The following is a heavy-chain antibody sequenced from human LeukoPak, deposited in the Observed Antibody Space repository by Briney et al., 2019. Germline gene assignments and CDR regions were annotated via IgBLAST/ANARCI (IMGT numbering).Heavy chain of an antibody. CDR1: GGSISSSNW. V-gene: IGHV4-4*02. CDR3: GAGDSYYFDY. CDR2: VYHSGST. Sequence: PSETLSLTCAVSGGSISSSNWWSWVRQPPGKGLEWIGEVYHSGSTNYNPSLESRVTISIDKSKNQFSLKLSSVTAADTAVYYCGAGDSYYFDYWGQGTTVTVSS. D-gene: IGHD2-21*02. J-gene: IGHJ4*03.